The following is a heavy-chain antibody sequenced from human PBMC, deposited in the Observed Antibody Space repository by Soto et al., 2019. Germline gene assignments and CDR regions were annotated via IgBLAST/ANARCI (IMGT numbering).Heavy chain of an antibody. Sequence: QITLKESGRTLVKPTQTLTLTCTFSGFSLSTSGVGVGWISQPPGKALEWLALIYWDGDKRYSPSLKSRLTVTKDTANNQVVLTISNMDPVDTATYYCAHIASYYQFDWFDPWGQGILVTVSS. CDR2: IYWDGDK. CDR1: GFSLSTSGVG. D-gene: IGHD3-10*01. CDR3: AHIASYYQFDWFDP. J-gene: IGHJ5*02. V-gene: IGHV2-5*02.